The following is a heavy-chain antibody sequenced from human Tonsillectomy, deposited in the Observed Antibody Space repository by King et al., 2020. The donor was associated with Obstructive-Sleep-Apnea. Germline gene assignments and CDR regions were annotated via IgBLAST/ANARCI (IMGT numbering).Heavy chain of an antibody. J-gene: IGHJ6*02. Sequence: LQLQESGPGLVKPSGTLSLTCAVSGGSISSTNWWSWVRQPPGKGLEWIGEIYHSGSTSNNPSLKSRVTISVDKSKNQFSLELTSVTAADTAVYFCARHSYSSGLYYYGLDVWGQGTTVTVSS. CDR1: GGSISSTNW. CDR2: IYHSGST. V-gene: IGHV4-4*02. D-gene: IGHD6-19*01. CDR3: ARHSYSSGLYYYGLDV.